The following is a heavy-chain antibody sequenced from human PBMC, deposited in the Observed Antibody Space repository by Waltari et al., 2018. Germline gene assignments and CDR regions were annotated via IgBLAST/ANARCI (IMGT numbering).Heavy chain of an antibody. CDR2: VHKNGTI. V-gene: IGHV4-59*01. CDR3: ASTVRWLNFDQ. D-gene: IGHD6-19*01. CDR1: GDSITNFY. Sequence: VQLQESGPVLVKPSETRSLTYTVSGDSITNFYWSWIRQSPGKGLEWIDNVHKNGTINSNPSLQSRVTMSRDTSRSQLSLRLTSVTAADTAVYYCASTVRWLNFDQWGQGTLVTVSS. J-gene: IGHJ4*02.